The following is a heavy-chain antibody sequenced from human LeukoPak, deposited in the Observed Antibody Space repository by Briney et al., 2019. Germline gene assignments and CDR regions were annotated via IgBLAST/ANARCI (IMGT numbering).Heavy chain of an antibody. CDR3: AREGYCSGTSCYNFNY. CDR2: INHSGGS. Sequence: SETLSLTCAVYGGSFRGYYWSWIRQPPGKGLEWIGEINHSGGSNYNPSLKSRVTISLDTSKNQFSLNLSSVTAADTAVYYCAREGYCSGTSCYNFNYWGQGTLVTVSS. J-gene: IGHJ4*02. V-gene: IGHV4-34*01. D-gene: IGHD2-2*02. CDR1: GGSFRGYY.